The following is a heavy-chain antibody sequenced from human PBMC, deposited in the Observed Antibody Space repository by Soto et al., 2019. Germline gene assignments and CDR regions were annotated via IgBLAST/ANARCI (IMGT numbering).Heavy chain of an antibody. CDR2: INHSGST. D-gene: IGHD3-10*01. Sequence: SETLSLTCAVYGGSFSGYYWSWIRQPPGKGLEWIGEINHSGSTNYNPSLKSRVTISVDTSKNQFSLKLSSVTAADTAVYYCARGTWYYGSGSYFYYYYMDVWGKGTTVTVSS. V-gene: IGHV4-34*01. J-gene: IGHJ6*03. CDR3: ARGTWYYGSGSYFYYYYMDV. CDR1: GGSFSGYY.